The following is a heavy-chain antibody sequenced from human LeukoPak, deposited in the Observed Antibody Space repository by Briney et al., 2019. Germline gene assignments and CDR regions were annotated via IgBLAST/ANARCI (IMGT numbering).Heavy chain of an antibody. D-gene: IGHD3-10*01. CDR3: ARGRTITMVRGAIFDP. CDR2: INHSGST. V-gene: IGHV4-34*01. CDR1: GGSFSGYY. Sequence: PSETLSLTCAVYGGSFSGYYWSWIRQPPGKGLEWIGGINHSGSTNYNPSLKSRVTISVDTSKNQFSLKLSSVTAADTAVYYCARGRTITMVRGAIFDPWGQGTLVTVSS. J-gene: IGHJ5*02.